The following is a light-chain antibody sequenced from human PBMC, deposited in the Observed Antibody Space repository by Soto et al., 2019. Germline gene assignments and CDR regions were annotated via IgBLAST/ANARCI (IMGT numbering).Light chain of an antibody. CDR1: QSVSRSY. CDR2: GAS. Sequence: EIVLTQSPGTLSLSPGESATLSCRASQSVSRSYLAWYQQKPGQAPRLLIYGASSRATGIPERLSGSGSGTQLTLTISSMQYEDFEVYYCQQYSDWPLTFGHGTQVDIK. V-gene: IGKV3-20*01. CDR3: QQYSDWPLT. J-gene: IGKJ1*01.